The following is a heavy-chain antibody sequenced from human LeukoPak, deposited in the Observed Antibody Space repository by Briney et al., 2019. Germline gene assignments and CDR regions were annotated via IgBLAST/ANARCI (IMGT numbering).Heavy chain of an antibody. CDR1: GITVSNYG. Sequence: RGSLRLSCVVSGITVSNYGMSWVRQAPGKGLEWVSGIRESGGGTNYADSVKGRFTISRDNSMNTVYLQMNSLRAEDTAVYFCAKRGIVIRGVLIMGFHKEAYHFDYWGQGTLVTVSS. CDR2: IRESGGGT. V-gene: IGHV3-23*01. D-gene: IGHD3-10*01. CDR3: AKRGIVIRGVLIMGFHKEAYHFDY. J-gene: IGHJ4*02.